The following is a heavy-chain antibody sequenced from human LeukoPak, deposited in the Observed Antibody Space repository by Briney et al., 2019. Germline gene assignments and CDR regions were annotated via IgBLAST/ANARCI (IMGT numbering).Heavy chain of an antibody. CDR2: SSGSGGGT. Sequence: PGGSLRLSCSASEFTMSSYEMNWVRQAPGKGLEWVSASSGSGGGTYYADSVKGRFTISRDNSKSTLYLQMTSLRAEDTAVYYSARSGYNRFDYWGQGTLVTVFS. CDR3: ARSGYNRFDY. J-gene: IGHJ4*02. V-gene: IGHV3-23*01. D-gene: IGHD5-24*01. CDR1: EFTMSSYE.